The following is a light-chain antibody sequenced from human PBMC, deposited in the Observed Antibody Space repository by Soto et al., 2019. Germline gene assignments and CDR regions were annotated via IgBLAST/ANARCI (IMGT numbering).Light chain of an antibody. V-gene: IGKV3-15*01. Sequence: EIVMTQSPATLSVSPGERATLSCRASQSVSSNLAWYQQKPGQAPRLLIYGASTRATGIPARFSGSGSGTAFTLTISSLQSEDFAVYYCQQYNKWPPYTFGQVNKLEIK. J-gene: IGKJ2*01. CDR3: QQYNKWPPYT. CDR2: GAS. CDR1: QSVSSN.